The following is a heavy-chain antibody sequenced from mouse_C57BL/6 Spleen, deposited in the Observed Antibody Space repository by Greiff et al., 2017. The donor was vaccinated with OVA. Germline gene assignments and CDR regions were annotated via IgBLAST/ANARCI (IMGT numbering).Heavy chain of an antibody. CDR2: IDPSDSYT. V-gene: IGHV1-59*01. D-gene: IGHD2-1*01. Sequence: QVQLQQPGAELVRPGTSVKLSCKASGYTFTSYWMHWVKQRPGQGLEWIGVIDPSDSYTNYNQKFKGKATLTVDTSSSTAYMQLSSLTSEDSAVYYCARTNLLEGAMDYWGQGTSVTVSS. CDR1: GYTFTSYW. CDR3: ARTNLLEGAMDY. J-gene: IGHJ4*01.